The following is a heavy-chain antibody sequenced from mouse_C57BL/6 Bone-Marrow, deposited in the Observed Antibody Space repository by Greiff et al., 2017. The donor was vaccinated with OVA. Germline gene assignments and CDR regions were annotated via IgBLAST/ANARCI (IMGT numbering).Heavy chain of an antibody. J-gene: IGHJ2*01. CDR1: GYTFTSYW. D-gene: IGHD2-3*01. V-gene: IGHV1-7*01. CDR3: ARRYDGYYNYFDY. CDR2: INPSSGYT. Sequence: QVQLKQSGAELAKPGASVKLSCKASGYTFTSYWMHWVKQRPGQGLEWIGYINPSSGYTKYNQKFKDKATLTADKSSSTAYMQLSSLTYEDSAVYYCARRYDGYYNYFDYWGQGTTLTVSS.